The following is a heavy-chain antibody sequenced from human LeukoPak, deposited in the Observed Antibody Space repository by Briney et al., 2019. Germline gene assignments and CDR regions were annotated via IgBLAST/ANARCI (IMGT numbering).Heavy chain of an antibody. CDR1: GFTFSRDY. V-gene: IGHV3-64*01. CDR3: ARDTNREQDI. D-gene: IGHD3-3*01. Sequence: GGSLRLSCAASGFTFSRDYIHWVRQAPGKGLEYVSAISGNGVKTHYTNSVKGRFTISRDNSKNTVYLQMGSLSTEDTAVYYCARDTNREQDIRGQGTTVTVSS. CDR2: ISGNGVKT. J-gene: IGHJ6*02.